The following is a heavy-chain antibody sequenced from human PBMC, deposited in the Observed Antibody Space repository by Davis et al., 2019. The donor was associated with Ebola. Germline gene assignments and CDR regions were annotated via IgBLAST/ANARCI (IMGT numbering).Heavy chain of an antibody. Sequence: ASVKVSCKASGYTFTSYDINWVRQATGQGLEWMGWMNPNSGNTGYAHKFQGRVTMTRNTSISTAYMELSSLRSEDTAVYYCARELWFGEPPYYYYYMDVWGKGTTVTVSS. V-gene: IGHV1-8*01. D-gene: IGHD3-10*01. CDR1: GYTFTSYD. J-gene: IGHJ6*03. CDR3: ARELWFGEPPYYYYYMDV. CDR2: MNPNSGNT.